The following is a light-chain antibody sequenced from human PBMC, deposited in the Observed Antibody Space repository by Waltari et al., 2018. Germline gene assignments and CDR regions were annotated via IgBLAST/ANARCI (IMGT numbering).Light chain of an antibody. CDR3: QQYDEWPFT. V-gene: IGKV3-15*01. Sequence: TVMTQSPATLSLSPGETATLSCRASQSVKVNLDWYQQQVSQTPRLLIYAASSRTTGIPGRFSGSGSGTDFTLTISSLQSEDFAVYYCQQYDEWPFTFGQGTKVDFK. CDR2: AAS. CDR1: QSVKVN. J-gene: IGKJ2*01.